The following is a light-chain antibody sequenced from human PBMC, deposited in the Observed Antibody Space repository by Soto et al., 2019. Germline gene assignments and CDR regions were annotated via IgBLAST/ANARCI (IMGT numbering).Light chain of an antibody. CDR3: QQCYITPYT. V-gene: IGKV1-39*01. CDR2: GSS. Sequence: DIQMTQSPSSLSVSVGDRVTITCRASQNIAGYLNWYQQRPGKAPELLIYGSSSLHSGVPSSFSGSGSGTDFTLTINSLRPEDFATYYGQQCYITPYTFGQGTKLEIK. CDR1: QNIAGY. J-gene: IGKJ2*01.